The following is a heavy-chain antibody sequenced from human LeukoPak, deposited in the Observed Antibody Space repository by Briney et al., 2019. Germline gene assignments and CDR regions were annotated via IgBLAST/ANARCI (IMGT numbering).Heavy chain of an antibody. CDR1: GYTFTSYY. V-gene: IGHV1-46*01. CDR3: ARTSGQGVTPDY. D-gene: IGHD3-10*01. Sequence: ASVKVSCKASGYTFTSYYMRWVRQAPGQGLEWMGIINPSGGSTSYAQKFQGRVTMTRDMSTSTVYMELSSLRSEDTAVYYCARTSGQGVTPDYWGQGTLVTVSS. J-gene: IGHJ4*02. CDR2: INPSGGST.